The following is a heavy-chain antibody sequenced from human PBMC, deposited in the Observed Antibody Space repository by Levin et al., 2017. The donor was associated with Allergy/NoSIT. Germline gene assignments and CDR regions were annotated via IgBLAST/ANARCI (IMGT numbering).Heavy chain of an antibody. CDR1: GFTFSSYS. CDR3: ARDMVIVVVLDAFDI. V-gene: IGHV3-21*01. J-gene: IGHJ3*02. D-gene: IGHD3-22*01. CDR2: ISSSSSYI. Sequence: SCAASGFTFSSYSMNWVRQAPGKGLEWVSSISSSSSYIYYADSVKGRFTISRDNAKNSLYLQMNSLRAEDTAVYYCARDMVIVVVLDAFDIWGQGTMVTVSS.